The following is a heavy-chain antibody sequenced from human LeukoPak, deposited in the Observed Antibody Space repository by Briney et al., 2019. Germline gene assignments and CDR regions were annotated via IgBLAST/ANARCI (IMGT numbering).Heavy chain of an antibody. CDR1: GFTFSDHY. D-gene: IGHD2-15*01. V-gene: IGHV3-72*01. CDR3: ARARSATPHGYFDY. CDR2: TRNKANSYTT. J-gene: IGHJ4*02. Sequence: GGSLRLSCAATGFTFSDHYMDWVRQAPGKGLEWVGRTRNKANSYTTEYAASVKGRFTISRDDSKNSLYLQMNSLKTEDTAVYYCARARSATPHGYFDYWGQGTLVTVSS.